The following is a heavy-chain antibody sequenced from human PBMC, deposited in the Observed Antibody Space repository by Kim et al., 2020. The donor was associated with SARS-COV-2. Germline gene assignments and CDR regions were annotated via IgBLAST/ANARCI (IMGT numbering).Heavy chain of an antibody. D-gene: IGHD2-2*01. CDR1: GFTFSSYG. CDR3: ARDSRQYQSYVAFDI. Sequence: GGSLRLSCAASGFTFSSYGMHWVRQIPGKGLEWVAVIWYDGSNKFYADSVKGRFTISRDNSKSTLYLQMNSLRAEDTAVYYCARDSRQYQSYVAFDIWGQGTMVTVSS. J-gene: IGHJ3*02. V-gene: IGHV3-33*01. CDR2: IWYDGSNK.